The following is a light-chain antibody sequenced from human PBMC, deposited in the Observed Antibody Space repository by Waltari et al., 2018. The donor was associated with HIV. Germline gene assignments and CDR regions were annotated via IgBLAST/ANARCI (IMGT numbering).Light chain of an antibody. Sequence: QPVLTQPPSASGTPGQRVTISCSGSSSNIQNDKVYWYQQFPGAAPKLRIYKDTQRPSGVPDRFTGSKSGTSASLAIGGLRSEDEADYYCVGWDSRLRGYVFGTGTKVTVL. CDR3: VGWDSRLRGYV. CDR1: SSNIQNDK. V-gene: IGLV1-47*01. CDR2: KDT. J-gene: IGLJ1*01.